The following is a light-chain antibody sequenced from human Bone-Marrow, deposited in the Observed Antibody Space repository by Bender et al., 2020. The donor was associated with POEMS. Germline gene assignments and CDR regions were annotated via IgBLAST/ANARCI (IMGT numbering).Light chain of an antibody. V-gene: IGLV2-14*01. CDR2: DVS. CDR1: SSDVGGYRY. CDR3: SSYTTSVTML. Sequence: QSALTQPSSVSGSPGQSITISCTGTSSDVGGYRYVSWYQQHPGKAPKLMIYDVSNRPSGVSNRFSGSKSGNTASLTSSGLQAEDEADYYCSSYTTSVTMLFGGGTKLTVL. J-gene: IGLJ2*01.